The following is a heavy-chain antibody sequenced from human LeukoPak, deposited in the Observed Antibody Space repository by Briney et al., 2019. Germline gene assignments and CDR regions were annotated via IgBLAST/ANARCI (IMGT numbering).Heavy chain of an antibody. J-gene: IGHJ2*01. CDR2: IKQDGGEK. CDR3: VKTHKIEGCCTNGDSWYSMYWHFDL. V-gene: IGHV3-7*01. CDR1: GFTFRTYW. D-gene: IGHD2-8*01. Sequence: PGGSLRLSCAASGFTFRTYWMSWVRQAPGKGLEWVAKIKQDGGEKYYVDSVKGRFTISRANAENSLFLQMNSLRAEDTAVYYCVKTHKIEGCCTNGDSWYSMYWHFDLWGRGSLVTVSS.